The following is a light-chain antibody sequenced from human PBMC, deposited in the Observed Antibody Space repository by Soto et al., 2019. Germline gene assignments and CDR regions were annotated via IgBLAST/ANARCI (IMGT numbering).Light chain of an antibody. Sequence: QSVLTQSASVSGSPGQSITISCTGTSSDVGGYNYVSWYQQHPGKAPKLMIYDVSNRPSGVSNRFSGSKSGNTASLTISGLQAEDEADYYCSSYTSSSTSFGTGTKLTVL. CDR2: DVS. J-gene: IGLJ1*01. CDR3: SSYTSSSTS. CDR1: SSDVGGYNY. V-gene: IGLV2-14*01.